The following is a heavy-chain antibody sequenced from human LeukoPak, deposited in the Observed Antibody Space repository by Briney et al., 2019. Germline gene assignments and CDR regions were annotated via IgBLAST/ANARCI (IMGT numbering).Heavy chain of an antibody. CDR1: GITLSNYG. CDR3: AKDASGSYWYYFDY. V-gene: IGHV3-23*01. Sequence: GGSLRLSCAVSGITLSNYGMSWVRQAPGKGLEWVSGISGTGDSTYYADSVKGRFTISRDDSKNTLYLQMKSLTAKDTAVYYCAKDASGSYWYYFDYWGQGTLVTVSS. D-gene: IGHD1-26*01. J-gene: IGHJ4*02. CDR2: ISGTGDST.